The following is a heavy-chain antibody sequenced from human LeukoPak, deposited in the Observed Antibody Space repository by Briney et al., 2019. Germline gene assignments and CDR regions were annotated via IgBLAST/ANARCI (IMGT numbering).Heavy chain of an antibody. CDR3: ARGIYRVGASAFDY. D-gene: IGHD1-26*01. CDR1: GYTFTSYG. Sequence: GSVKVSCKASGYTFTSYGINWVRQAPGQGLEWMGWVSAYDGNTNYAQKLQDRITMTTDTSTSTAYMELRSLRSDDTAVYYCARGIYRVGASAFDYWGQGTLVTVSS. CDR2: VSAYDGNT. J-gene: IGHJ4*02. V-gene: IGHV1-18*01.